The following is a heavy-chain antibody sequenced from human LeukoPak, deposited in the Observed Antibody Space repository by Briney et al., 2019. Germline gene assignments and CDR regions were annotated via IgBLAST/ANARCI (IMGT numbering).Heavy chain of an antibody. D-gene: IGHD5-18*01. CDR3: ARGSGYSYNEYFFDN. J-gene: IGHJ4*02. V-gene: IGHV4-34*01. CDR1: GGTFRGYY. Sequence: SETLSLTCAVYGGTFRGYYWSWIRQPPGKGLEWIGETNHSGSTNYNPSLKSRVSISVDTSKNQFSLKLSSVTAADTALYFCARGSGYSYNEYFFDNWGQGTLVTVSS. CDR2: TNHSGST.